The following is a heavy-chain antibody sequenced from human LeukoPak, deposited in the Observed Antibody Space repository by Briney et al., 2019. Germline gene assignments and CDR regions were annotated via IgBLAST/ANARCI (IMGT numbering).Heavy chain of an antibody. D-gene: IGHD3-22*01. CDR1: GYTFTSYY. V-gene: IGHV1-46*01. Sequence: VSVKVSCKASGYTFTSYYMHWVRQAPGQGLEGVGIINPSGDPTTYAQKFQGRVTMTSDMSTSTVYMELSSLRSEDTAVYYCARSSGYYSSLFYMHVWGKGTTVTVSS. J-gene: IGHJ6*03. CDR2: INPSGDPT. CDR3: ARSSGYYSSLFYMHV.